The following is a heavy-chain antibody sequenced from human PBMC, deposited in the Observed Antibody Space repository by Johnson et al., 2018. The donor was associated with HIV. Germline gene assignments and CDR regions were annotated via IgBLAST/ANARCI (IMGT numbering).Heavy chain of an antibody. J-gene: IGHJ3*02. Sequence: VQLVESGGGLVQPGGSLRLSCAASGFTFSSYAMSWVRQAPGKGLEWVSALRGSGGSTSYADSVKGRFTISRDNSKNTLSLQMNSLRVEDTAVYYCAKDIRGSLGAFDIWGQGTMVTVSS. CDR1: GFTFSSYA. D-gene: IGHD1-26*01. V-gene: IGHV3-23*04. CDR3: AKDIRGSLGAFDI. CDR2: LRGSGGST.